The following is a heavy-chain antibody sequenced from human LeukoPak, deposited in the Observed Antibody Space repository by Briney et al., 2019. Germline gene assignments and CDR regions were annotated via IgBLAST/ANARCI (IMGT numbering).Heavy chain of an antibody. CDR2: INPNSGGT. J-gene: IGHJ3*02. Sequence: ASVKVSCKASRYTFTDYYMHWVRQAPGQGLEWMGWINPNSGGTNYAQKFQGRVTMTRDTSLSTAYMELSRLRCDDTAVYYCATYRSLSYDDAFDIWGQGTMVTVSS. CDR1: RYTFTDYY. D-gene: IGHD6-19*01. CDR3: ATYRSLSYDDAFDI. V-gene: IGHV1-2*02.